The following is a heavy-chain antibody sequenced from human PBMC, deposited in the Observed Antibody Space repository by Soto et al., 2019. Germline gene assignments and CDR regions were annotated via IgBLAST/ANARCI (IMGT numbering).Heavy chain of an antibody. CDR3: AKDGNYYGSGSIDY. CDR2: ISYDGSNK. J-gene: IGHJ4*02. V-gene: IGHV3-30*18. CDR1: GFTFSSYG. Sequence: QVQLVESGGGVVQPGRSLRLSCAASGFTFSSYGMHWVRQAPGKGLEWVAVISYDGSNKYYAGSVKGRFTISRDNSKNTLYLQMNSLRAEDTAVYYCAKDGNYYGSGSIDYWGQGTLVTVSS. D-gene: IGHD3-10*01.